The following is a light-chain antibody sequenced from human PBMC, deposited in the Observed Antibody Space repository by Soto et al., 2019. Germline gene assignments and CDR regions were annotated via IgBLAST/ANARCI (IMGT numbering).Light chain of an antibody. CDR1: QSVSTC. Sequence: DIQRTQSPSTLSSSVGDRITLTCRASQSVSTCLAWYQKKPGKAPNLLIYDASSLESGVPSRFSGSGSGTELTLTITSLQTDDFANYYCQQYNSYSPEAFGQGTKVDI. CDR3: QQYNSYSPEA. V-gene: IGKV1-5*01. J-gene: IGKJ1*01. CDR2: DAS.